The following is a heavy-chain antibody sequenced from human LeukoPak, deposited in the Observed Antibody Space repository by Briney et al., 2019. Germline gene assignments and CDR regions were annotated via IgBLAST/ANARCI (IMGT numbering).Heavy chain of an antibody. D-gene: IGHD3-10*01. CDR2: IIPIFGTA. CDR3: ASCSVRGGTYYYYYYGMDV. V-gene: IGHV1-69*06. J-gene: IGHJ6*04. Sequence: SVKVSCKASGGTFSSHAISWVRQAPGQGLEWMGGIIPIFGTANYAQKFQGRVTITADKSTSTAYMELSSLRSEDTAVYYCASCSVRGGTYYYYYYGMDVWGKGTTVTVSS. CDR1: GGTFSSHA.